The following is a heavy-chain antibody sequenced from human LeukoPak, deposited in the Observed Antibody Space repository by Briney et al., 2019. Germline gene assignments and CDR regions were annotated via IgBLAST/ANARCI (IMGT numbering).Heavy chain of an antibody. J-gene: IGHJ4*02. D-gene: IGHD2-21*02. CDR1: GDSVSRDSIA. V-gene: IGHV6-1*01. Sequence: SQTLSLTCAISGDSVSRDSIAWNWIRQSPSRGLEWLGRTYYRSKWYNDYAVSVKSRITINPDTSKNQFSLQLNSVTPEDTAVYYCARGGIGDHRDNDFDYWGQGTLVTVSS. CDR2: TYYRSKWYN. CDR3: ARGGIGDHRDNDFDY.